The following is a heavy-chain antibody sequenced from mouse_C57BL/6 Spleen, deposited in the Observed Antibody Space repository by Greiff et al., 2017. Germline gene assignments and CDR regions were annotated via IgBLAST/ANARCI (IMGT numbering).Heavy chain of an antibody. CDR3: ARDCGSSLFAY. CDR2: IAPNSGGT. V-gene: IGHV1-72*01. Sequence: QVQLQQPGAELVKPGASVKLSCKASGYTFTSYWMHWVKQRPGRGLEWIGRIAPNSGGTKYNEKFKSKATLTVDKPSSTAYMQLSSLTSEDSAVYYCARDCGSSLFAYWGQGTLVTVSA. CDR1: GYTFTSYW. J-gene: IGHJ3*01. D-gene: IGHD1-1*01.